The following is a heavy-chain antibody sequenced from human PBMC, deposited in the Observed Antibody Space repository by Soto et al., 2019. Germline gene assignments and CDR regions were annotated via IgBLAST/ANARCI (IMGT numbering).Heavy chain of an antibody. J-gene: IGHJ4*02. CDR1: GGPIRGYY. V-gene: IGHV4-59*01. CDR2: ISDSGKT. D-gene: IGHD1-26*01. Sequence: QVQLQESGPRLVKPSETLSLTCSVSGGPIRGYYWTWIRQPPGRGLQWLGFISDSGKTNSDASLKGRLAISLDTSRNQFSLSLTSVTAADTALYYCARGRAIYGEWDYFDYWGQGALVTVSS. CDR3: ARGRAIYGEWDYFDY.